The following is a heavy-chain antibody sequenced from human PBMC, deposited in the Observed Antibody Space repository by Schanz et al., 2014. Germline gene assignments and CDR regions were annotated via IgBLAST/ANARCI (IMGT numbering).Heavy chain of an antibody. D-gene: IGHD3-10*01. J-gene: IGHJ4*02. CDR1: GFAFSSYG. Sequence: EVQLLESGGGLVQPGGSLRLSCLASGFAFSSYGMNWLRQAPGKGLEWVSVIGVDGTTTYYADSVKGRFTISRDNSKNTLYLQMISLRPEGAAVYYCAKYRGYYRVSGSYRELEYWGQGTLVTVSS. V-gene: IGHV3-23*01. CDR2: IGVDGTTT. CDR3: AKYRGYYRVSGSYRELEY.